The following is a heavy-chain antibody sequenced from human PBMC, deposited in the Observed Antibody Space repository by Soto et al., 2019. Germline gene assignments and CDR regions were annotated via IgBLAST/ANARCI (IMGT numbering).Heavy chain of an antibody. V-gene: IGHV3-7*01. Sequence: GGSLRLSCAASGFTFSSYWMSWVRQAPGKGLEWVANIKQDGSEKDYGDSVKGRFTISRDNTKNSPYLQMNSLRAEDTAAYYCARDFFGARPDYWGQGTLVTVSS. J-gene: IGHJ4*02. D-gene: IGHD3-3*01. CDR2: IKQDGSEK. CDR1: GFTFSSYW. CDR3: ARDFFGARPDY.